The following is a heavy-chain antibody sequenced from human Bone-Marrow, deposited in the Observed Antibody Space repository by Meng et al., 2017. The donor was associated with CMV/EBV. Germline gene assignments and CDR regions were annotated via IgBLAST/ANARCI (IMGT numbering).Heavy chain of an antibody. J-gene: IGHJ4*02. D-gene: IGHD5-24*01. CDR1: GLTFRSYA. CDR2: ISYDGSNK. Sequence: VQLVGAGGGVVQPGRSRRLSCAASGLTFRSYAMHWVRQAPGKGLEWVAVISYDGSNKYYADSVKGRFTISRDNSKNTLYLQMNSLRAEDTAVYYCARGAPEVATIQYWGQGTLVTVSS. CDR3: ARGAPEVATIQY. V-gene: IGHV3-30-3*01.